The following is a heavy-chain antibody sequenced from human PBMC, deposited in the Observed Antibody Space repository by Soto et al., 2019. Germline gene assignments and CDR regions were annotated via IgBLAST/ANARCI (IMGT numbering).Heavy chain of an antibody. CDR2: IYPSGMP. D-gene: IGHD6-13*01. J-gene: IGHJ4*02. Sequence: PSETLSLTCTVSGGSISNAAYSWSWIRQPPGKGLGWIGYIYPSGMPFYNPSLRSRVTISIDRSNDQFSLNLKSVTAADTAGYYWARGRGGYGPFDSWGQGTLVTVSS. CDR3: ARGRGGYGPFDS. CDR1: GGSISNAAYS. V-gene: IGHV4-30-2*01.